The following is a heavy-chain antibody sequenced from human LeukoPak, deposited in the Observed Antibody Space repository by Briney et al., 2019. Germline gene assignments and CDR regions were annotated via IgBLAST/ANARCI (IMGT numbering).Heavy chain of an antibody. J-gene: IGHJ6*02. Sequence: GGSLRLSCAASGFTFSSYWMSWVRQAPGKGLEWVAVIWYDGSNKYYADSVKGRFTISRDNSKNTLYLQMNSLRAEDTAVYYCARTLYDFWSGYYGVVPAHDYYYGMDVWGQGTTVTVSS. V-gene: IGHV3-33*08. CDR2: IWYDGSNK. D-gene: IGHD3-3*01. CDR3: ARTLYDFWSGYYGVVPAHDYYYGMDV. CDR1: GFTFSSYW.